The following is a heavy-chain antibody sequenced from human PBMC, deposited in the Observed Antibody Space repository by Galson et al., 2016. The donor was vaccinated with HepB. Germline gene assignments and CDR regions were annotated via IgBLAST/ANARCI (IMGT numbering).Heavy chain of an antibody. CDR2: ISGRGDTT. J-gene: IGHJ4*02. Sequence: SLRLSCAASGFTFSTYAMSWVHQTPGKGLEWVSGISGRGDTTNYVDSVKGRFTVSRDNSKNTLYLQMNSLRGEDTAVYYCARSLYGGMDYWGQGTLVTVSS. CDR1: GFTFSTYA. V-gene: IGHV3-23*01. D-gene: IGHD2-8*01. CDR3: ARSLYGGMDY.